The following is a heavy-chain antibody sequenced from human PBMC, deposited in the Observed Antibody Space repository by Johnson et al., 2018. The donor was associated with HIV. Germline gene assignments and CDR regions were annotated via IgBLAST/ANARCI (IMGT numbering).Heavy chain of an antibody. V-gene: IGHV3-11*04. CDR3: ASGHMWSGF. J-gene: IGHJ3*01. CDR1: GFTFNDYY. CDR2: ISNCGSTA. D-gene: IGHD3/OR15-3a*01. Sequence: VESGGDLVQPGGSLRLSCAASGFTFNDYYMTWIRQAPGKGLEWISYISNCGSTADYADSVKGRFTISRDNSKNTLYLQMNSLRAEDTAVYYCASGHMWSGFWGQGTMVTVSS.